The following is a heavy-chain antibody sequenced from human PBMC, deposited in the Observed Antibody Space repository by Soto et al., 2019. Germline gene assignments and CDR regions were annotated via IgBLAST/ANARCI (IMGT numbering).Heavy chain of an antibody. CDR3: ARGVSGWSPFDL. V-gene: IGHV1-2*04. CDR2: INPNSGVT. D-gene: IGHD6-19*01. Sequence: GASVKVSCKASGYTFTDYYVHWLRQAPGQGLVWMGWINPNSGVTNYAQKFQGWVTLTRDTSVSTAYMELNRLKSDDTAVFFCARGVSGWSPFDLWGQGTLVTVS. CDR1: GYTFTDYY. J-gene: IGHJ4*02.